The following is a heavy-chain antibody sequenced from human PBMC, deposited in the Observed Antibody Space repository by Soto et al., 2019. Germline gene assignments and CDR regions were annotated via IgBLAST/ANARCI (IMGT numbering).Heavy chain of an antibody. CDR2: IYPGDSDT. CDR3: ARLPGVRGVFDGFNV. D-gene: IGHD3-10*01. J-gene: IGHJ3*01. CDR1: GYSFAGYW. Sequence: GESLKISCKGSGYSFAGYWIGWVRQMPGKGLDWMGVIYPGDSDTRYSPSFHGQVTISADKSISTAYLQWSSLKASDTAMYFCARLPGVRGVFDGFNVWGQVTMVPVS. V-gene: IGHV5-51*01.